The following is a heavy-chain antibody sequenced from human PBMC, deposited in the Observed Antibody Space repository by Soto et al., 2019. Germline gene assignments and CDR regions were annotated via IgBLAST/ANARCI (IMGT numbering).Heavy chain of an antibody. Sequence: QVQLVQSGAEVKKPGASVKVSCKASGYTFSAYYIHWVRQAPGQGLEWVGYINPNTGGTNFALRFQGRVTVTRDTSITTVSMEVSRLKSDDTAVYFCARSTTWRKTYVDPWGQGTLVVVSS. CDR3: ARSTTWRKTYVDP. CDR1: GYTFSAYY. CDR2: INPNTGGT. J-gene: IGHJ5*02. D-gene: IGHD4-17*01. V-gene: IGHV1-2*02.